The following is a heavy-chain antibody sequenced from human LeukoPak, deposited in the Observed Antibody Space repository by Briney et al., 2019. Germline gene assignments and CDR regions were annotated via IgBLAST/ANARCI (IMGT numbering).Heavy chain of an antibody. Sequence: ASVKVSCKASGYTFTGYYMHWVRPAPGQGLEWMGWINPNSGGTNYAQKFQGRVTMTRDTSISTAYMELSRLRSDDTAVYYCAREPVPMVRGAHDAFDIWGQGTMVTVSS. J-gene: IGHJ3*02. D-gene: IGHD3-10*01. CDR3: AREPVPMVRGAHDAFDI. V-gene: IGHV1-2*02. CDR1: GYTFTGYY. CDR2: INPNSGGT.